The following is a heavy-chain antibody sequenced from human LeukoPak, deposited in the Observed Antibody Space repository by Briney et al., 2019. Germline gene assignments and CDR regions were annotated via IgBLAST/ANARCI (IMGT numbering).Heavy chain of an antibody. D-gene: IGHD6-13*01. Sequence: PSETLSLTCAVYGGSFSGYYWSWIRQPPGKGLEWIGEINHSGSTNYNPSLKSRVTISVDTSKNQFSLKLSSVTAADTAVYYCARVPQLYSSSSGWFDPWGQGTLVTVSS. CDR2: INHSGST. V-gene: IGHV4-34*01. CDR3: ARVPQLYSSSSGWFDP. J-gene: IGHJ5*02. CDR1: GGSFSGYY.